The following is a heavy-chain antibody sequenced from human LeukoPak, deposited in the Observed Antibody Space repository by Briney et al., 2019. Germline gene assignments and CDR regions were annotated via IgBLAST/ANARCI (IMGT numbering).Heavy chain of an antibody. D-gene: IGHD2-15*01. CDR1: GGSISNGGYY. Sequence: TSQTLSLTCTVSGGSISNGGYYWSWIRQHPGKGLEWIGYIYYSGSTYYNPSLKSRVTISVDTSKNQFSLKLSSVTAADTAVYYCARDTRYCSGGSCYRHIDYWGQGTLVTVSS. CDR3: ARDTRYCSGGSCYRHIDY. CDR2: IYYSGST. J-gene: IGHJ4*02. V-gene: IGHV4-31*03.